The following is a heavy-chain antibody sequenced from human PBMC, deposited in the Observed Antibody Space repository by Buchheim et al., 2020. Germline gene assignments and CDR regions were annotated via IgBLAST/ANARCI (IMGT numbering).Heavy chain of an antibody. J-gene: IGHJ4*02. D-gene: IGHD2-15*01. Sequence: QVRLQESGSGLVKPSQTLSLTFTVSAGSILSGGHSWSWIRQPPWKGLEWIGYIYHTGTTSYNLSLKSRVTMSVDNSHNPSPLQLTSVTAADTAVYYCARSELGGGSGFDSWGQGTL. V-gene: IGHV4-30-2*01. CDR2: IYHTGTT. CDR3: ARSELGGGSGFDS. CDR1: AGSILSGGHS.